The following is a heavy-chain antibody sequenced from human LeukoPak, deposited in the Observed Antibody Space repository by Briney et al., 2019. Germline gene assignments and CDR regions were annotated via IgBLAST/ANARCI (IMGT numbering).Heavy chain of an antibody. D-gene: IGHD6-13*01. Sequence: ASVKVSCKASGYTFTSYAMNWVRQAPGQGLEWMGWINTNTGNPTYAQGSTGRFVFSLDTSVSTAYLQISSLKAEDTAVYYCAREYSSSWYGKKFDPWGQGTLVTVSS. CDR1: GYTFTSYA. J-gene: IGHJ5*02. CDR3: AREYSSSWYGKKFDP. V-gene: IGHV7-4-1*02. CDR2: INTNTGNP.